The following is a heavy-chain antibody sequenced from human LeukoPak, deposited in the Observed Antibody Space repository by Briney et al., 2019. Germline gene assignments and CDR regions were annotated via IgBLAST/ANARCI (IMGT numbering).Heavy chain of an antibody. CDR2: IYYSGST. Sequence: SETLSLTCTVSGGSISSYYWSWIRQHPGKGLEWIGYIYYSGSTYYNPSLKSRVTISVDTSKNQFSLKLSSVTAADTAVYYCAREGKIAVAGMRGYYFDYWGQGTLVTVSS. CDR3: AREGKIAVAGMRGYYFDY. CDR1: GGSISSYY. D-gene: IGHD6-19*01. V-gene: IGHV4-59*06. J-gene: IGHJ4*02.